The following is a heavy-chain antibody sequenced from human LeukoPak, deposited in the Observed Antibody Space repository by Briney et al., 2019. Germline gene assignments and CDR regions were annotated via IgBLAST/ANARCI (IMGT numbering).Heavy chain of an antibody. J-gene: IGHJ3*02. CDR3: ATARDVCYGGTFDI. CDR1: GGSISDYY. CDR2: SGST. V-gene: IGHV4-59*01. D-gene: IGHD4/OR15-4a*01. Sequence: SETLSLTCTVSGGSISDYYWSWIRQPPGKGLEWIGYSGSTNYNPSLKSRVTISVDTFKNQFSLKLSSVTAADTAVYYCATARDVCYGGTFDIWGQGTVVTVSS.